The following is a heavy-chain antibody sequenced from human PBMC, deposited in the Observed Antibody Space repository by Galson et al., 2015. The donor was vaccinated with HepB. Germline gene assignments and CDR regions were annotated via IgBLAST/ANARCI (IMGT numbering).Heavy chain of an antibody. Sequence: SLRLSCAASGFAFSGSAMHWVRQASGKGLEWVGRIRSNANSYATAYAASVKGRFTISRDDSKNTAYLQMNSLKTEDTAVYYCTRHSAAAAGTQFDYWGQGTLVTVSS. CDR2: IRSNANSYAT. V-gene: IGHV3-73*01. J-gene: IGHJ4*02. CDR3: TRHSAAAAGTQFDY. D-gene: IGHD6-13*01. CDR1: GFAFSGSA.